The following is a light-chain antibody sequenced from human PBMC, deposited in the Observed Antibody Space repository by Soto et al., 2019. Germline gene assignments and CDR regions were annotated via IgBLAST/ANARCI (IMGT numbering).Light chain of an antibody. V-gene: IGLV2-14*03. J-gene: IGLJ3*02. CDR1: SSDADFYYY. CDR3: SSYVPRGSLDVV. CDR2: DVN. Sequence: QSALTQPASVSGSPGQSITISCTATSSDADFYYYVSWYQQHPGKAPKLLIYDVNNRPSGDSGRFSGSNFGNAASLTISGLQADDEAYYYCSSYVPRGSLDVVFGGGTKVTVL.